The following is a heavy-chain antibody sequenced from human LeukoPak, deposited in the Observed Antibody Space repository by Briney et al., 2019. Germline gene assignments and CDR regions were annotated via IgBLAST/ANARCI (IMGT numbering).Heavy chain of an antibody. Sequence: GGSLRLSCAASGFTFSSYAMSWVRQAPGKGLEWVSAISGSGGSTYYADSVKGRFTISRDNSKNTLYLQMNSLRAEDTAVYYCAKVVGYYYDSSGYYFSSYFDYWGQGTLVTVSS. CDR1: GFTFSSYA. D-gene: IGHD3-22*01. J-gene: IGHJ4*02. CDR3: AKVVGYYYDSSGYYFSSYFDY. CDR2: ISGSGGST. V-gene: IGHV3-23*01.